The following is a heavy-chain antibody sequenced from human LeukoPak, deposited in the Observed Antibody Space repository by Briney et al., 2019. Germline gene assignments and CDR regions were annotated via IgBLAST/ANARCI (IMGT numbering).Heavy chain of an antibody. CDR2: IRYVGRNK. CDR1: GFTFSGYG. V-gene: IGHV3-30*02. J-gene: IGHJ4*02. CDR3: AKASYYYDSSGYLDY. D-gene: IGHD3-22*01. Sequence: GGSLRLSCAASGFTFSGYGLHWVRQAQGKGRGGGPFIRYVGRNKYYADSGKGGFPISRDNSKNTLYLQMNSLRAEDTAVYYCAKASYYYDSSGYLDYWGQGTLVTVSS.